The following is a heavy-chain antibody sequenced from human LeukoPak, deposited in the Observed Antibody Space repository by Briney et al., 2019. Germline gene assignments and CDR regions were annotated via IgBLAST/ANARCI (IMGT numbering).Heavy chain of an antibody. CDR1: GGSISSSSYY. V-gene: IGHV4-39*01. J-gene: IGHJ4*02. CDR2: IYYSGST. D-gene: IGHD3-22*01. Sequence: PWDTVSLTCTVSGGSISSSSYYWGWIRQPPGKGLVGIGSIYYSGSTYYNPSLKSRLTISADTSKNRFSLKLSSVTAADTAVYYCARYYDSSGYYYASDPIYYFDYWGQGTLVTVSS. CDR3: ARYYDSSGYYYASDPIYYFDY.